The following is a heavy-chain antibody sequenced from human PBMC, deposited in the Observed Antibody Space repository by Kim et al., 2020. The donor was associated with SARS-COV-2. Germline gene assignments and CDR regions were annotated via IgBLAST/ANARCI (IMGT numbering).Heavy chain of an antibody. J-gene: IGHJ5*02. D-gene: IGHD6-19*01. V-gene: IGHV3-23*01. Sequence: GGSLRLSCAASGFTFSSYAMSWVRQAPGKGLEWVSAISGSGGSTYYADSVKGRFTISRDNSKNTLYLQMNSLRAEDTAVYYCAKCPAVWYSSGWYSRDNWFDPWGHGTLVTVSS. CDR2: ISGSGGST. CDR3: AKCPAVWYSSGWYSRDNWFDP. CDR1: GFTFSSYA.